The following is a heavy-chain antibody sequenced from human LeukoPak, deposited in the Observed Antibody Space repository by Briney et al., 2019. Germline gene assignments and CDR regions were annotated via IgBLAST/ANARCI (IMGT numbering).Heavy chain of an antibody. V-gene: IGHV4-59*08. Sequence: SETLPLTCTVSGGSISSHYWSWIRQPPGKGLEWIGYIYYTGSTNYNPSLKSRVTISVDTSKNQFSLKLNSVTAADTAVYYCARHPLRGGFDYWGQGTLVTVSS. CDR2: IYYTGST. J-gene: IGHJ4*02. CDR3: ARHPLRGGFDY. CDR1: GGSISSHY.